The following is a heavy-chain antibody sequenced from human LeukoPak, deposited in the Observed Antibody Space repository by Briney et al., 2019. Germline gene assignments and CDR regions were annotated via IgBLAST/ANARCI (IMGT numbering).Heavy chain of an antibody. V-gene: IGHV1-2*02. J-gene: IGHJ4*02. CDR2: INPNSGVT. Sequence: GASVRVSCKASGYTFTGYYMHWVRQAPGQGLEWMGWINPNSGVTNYAQRFQGRVTMTRDTSISTAYMDLSRLRYDDTAVYYCARGRDGYCTNGVCYFDYWGQGTLVTVSS. CDR3: ARGRDGYCTNGVCYFDY. CDR1: GYTFTGYY. D-gene: IGHD2-8*01.